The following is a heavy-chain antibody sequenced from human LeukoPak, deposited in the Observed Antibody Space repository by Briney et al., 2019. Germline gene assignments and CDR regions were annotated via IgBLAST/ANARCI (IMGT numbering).Heavy chain of an antibody. CDR2: ISYDGSNK. CDR3: ARDHPEDSSGYYYDY. Sequence: GGSLRLSCAASGFTFSSYAMHWVRQAPGKGLEWVAVISYDGSNKYYADSVKGRFTISRDNSKNTLYLQINSLRAEDTAVYYCARDHPEDSSGYYYDYWGQGTLVTVSS. V-gene: IGHV3-30-3*01. D-gene: IGHD3-22*01. CDR1: GFTFSSYA. J-gene: IGHJ4*02.